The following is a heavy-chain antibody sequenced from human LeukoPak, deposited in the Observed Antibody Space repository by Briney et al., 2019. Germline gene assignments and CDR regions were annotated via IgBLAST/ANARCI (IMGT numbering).Heavy chain of an antibody. Sequence: NTGGSLRLSCAASGFTFSNAWMSWVRQAPGKGLEWVSYISYSGSTTSYADSVKGRFTISRDNAKNSLYLQMNSLRAEDTAVYYCARAGPPAFDPWGQGTLVTVSS. V-gene: IGHV3-11*04. J-gene: IGHJ5*02. CDR1: GFTFSNAW. CDR2: ISYSGSTT. CDR3: ARAGPPAFDP.